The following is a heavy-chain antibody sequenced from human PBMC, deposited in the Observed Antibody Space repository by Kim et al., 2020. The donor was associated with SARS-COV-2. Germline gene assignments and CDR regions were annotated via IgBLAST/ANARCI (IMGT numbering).Heavy chain of an antibody. V-gene: IGHV3-7*01. CDR3: AGLDNSGCHSRS. Sequence: GGSLRLSCAASEFPFSSYWMSWVRQAPGKGLEWVANINQVGSEKHYLDSVEGRFIISRDNAKTSVYLQMNSLRAEDTAVYYCAGLDNSGCHSRSWGRGTLVTVSS. D-gene: IGHD3-22*01. CDR2: INQVGSEK. CDR1: EFPFSSYW. J-gene: IGHJ4*02.